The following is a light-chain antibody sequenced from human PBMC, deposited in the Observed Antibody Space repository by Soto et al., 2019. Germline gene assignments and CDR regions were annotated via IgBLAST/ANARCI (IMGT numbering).Light chain of an antibody. CDR1: QSVSSNY. CDR3: QQYGSSPLT. CDR2: GAS. J-gene: IGKJ4*01. V-gene: IGKV3-20*01. Sequence: EIVLTQSPGTLSLSPGEIATLSCRASQSVSSNYLAWYQQKAGQAPRLLIYGASSRATGIPDRFTGSGSGTDFTLTISRLEPEDFAVYYCQQYGSSPLTFGGGTKVDIK.